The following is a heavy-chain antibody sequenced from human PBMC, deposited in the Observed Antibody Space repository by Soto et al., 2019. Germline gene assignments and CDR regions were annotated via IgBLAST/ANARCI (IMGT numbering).Heavy chain of an antibody. CDR2: IYSSGSA. J-gene: IGHJ6*02. D-gene: IGHD3-10*01. CDR3: AREGYSYGSGSVYYGMDV. V-gene: IGHV4-59*01. CDR1: GGSIGGYY. Sequence: PSETLSLTCTVSGGSIGGYYWTWIRQPPRKGLEWIGYIYSSGSANYNPALKSRVTISVDTSKNQFSLKVSSVTAADTAVYYCAREGYSYGSGSVYYGMDVWGQGTTVTVSS.